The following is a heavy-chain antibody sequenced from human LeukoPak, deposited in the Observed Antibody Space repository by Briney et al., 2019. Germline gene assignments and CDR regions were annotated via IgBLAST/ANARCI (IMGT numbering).Heavy chain of an antibody. V-gene: IGHV1-2*06. CDR2: INPNTGGT. CDR1: GYTFTGYH. Sequence: ASVKVSCKASGYTFTGYHMHWVRQAPGQGLEWMGRINPNTGGTDYAQKFQGRVTMTRDTSISAAYMDLGRLRSDDTAVYYCARDYCSSTSRLFDYWGQGTLVTVSS. D-gene: IGHD2-2*01. J-gene: IGHJ4*02. CDR3: ARDYCSSTSRLFDY.